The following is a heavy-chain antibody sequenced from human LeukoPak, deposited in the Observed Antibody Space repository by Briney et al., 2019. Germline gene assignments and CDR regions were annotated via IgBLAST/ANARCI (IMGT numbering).Heavy chain of an antibody. CDR2: IYYSGST. D-gene: IGHD3-3*01. CDR3: ASELYYDFWSGYSRVYYMDV. J-gene: IGHJ6*03. Sequence: SETLSLTCTVSGGSISSSSYYWGWIRQPPGKGLEWIGSIYYSGSTYYNPSLKSRVTISVGTSKNQFSLKLSSVTAADTAVYYCASELYYDFWSGYSRVYYMDVWGKGTTVTVSS. V-gene: IGHV4-39*07. CDR1: GGSISSSSYY.